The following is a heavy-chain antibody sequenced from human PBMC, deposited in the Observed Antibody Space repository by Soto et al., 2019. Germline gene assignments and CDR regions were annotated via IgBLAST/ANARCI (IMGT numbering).Heavy chain of an antibody. CDR2: IYYSGTT. V-gene: IGHV4-39*07. J-gene: IGHJ4*02. Sequence: SETLSLTCTVSGDSITSNSYFWAWIRQPPGKGLEWIGSIYYSGTTYFNPSLKSRVTISVDKSKNQFSLKLSSVTAADTAVYYCAKTPSDGRAYYPAYFDDWGQGTLVTVSS. CDR1: GDSITSNSYF. CDR3: AKTPSDGRAYYPAYFDD. D-gene: IGHD3-22*01.